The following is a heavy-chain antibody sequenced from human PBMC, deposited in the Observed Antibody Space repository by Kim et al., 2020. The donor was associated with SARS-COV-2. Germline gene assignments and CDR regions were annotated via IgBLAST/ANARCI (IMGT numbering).Heavy chain of an antibody. D-gene: IGHD3-16*01. Sequence: YNADSVKGRFTISRDNSKNTLYLQMNSLRAEDTAVYYCAKNVWGSPPIDYWGQGTLVTVSS. J-gene: IGHJ4*02. V-gene: IGHV3-23*01. CDR3: AKNVWGSPPIDY.